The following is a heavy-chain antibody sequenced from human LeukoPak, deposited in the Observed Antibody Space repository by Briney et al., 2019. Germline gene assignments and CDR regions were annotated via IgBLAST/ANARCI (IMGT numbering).Heavy chain of an antibody. D-gene: IGHD2-2*01. CDR2: INPNSGDT. Sequence: ASVKVSCKASGYTFTGYYIHWVRQAPGQGLEWMGLINPNSGDTNYAQKFQGRVTMTRDMSISTAYMELSRLRSDDTAVYYCARDLLVVPAAISAFDIWGQGTMVTVSS. J-gene: IGHJ3*02. CDR3: ARDLLVVPAAISAFDI. V-gene: IGHV1-2*02. CDR1: GYTFTGYY.